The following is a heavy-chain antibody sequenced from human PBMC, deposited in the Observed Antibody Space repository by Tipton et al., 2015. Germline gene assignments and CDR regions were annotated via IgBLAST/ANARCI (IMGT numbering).Heavy chain of an antibody. CDR3: ARQGTVVVIGMSHYYYYGMDV. Sequence: TLSLTCTVSSDSINKYYWSWIRQPPGKGLEWIGSIYDSGSTYYNPSLKSRVTISVDTSENQFSLKLSSVTAADTAVYYCARQGTVVVIGMSHYYYYGMDVWGQGTTVTVSS. D-gene: IGHD2-21*01. V-gene: IGHV4-59*05. CDR1: SDSINKYY. CDR2: IYDSGST. J-gene: IGHJ6*02.